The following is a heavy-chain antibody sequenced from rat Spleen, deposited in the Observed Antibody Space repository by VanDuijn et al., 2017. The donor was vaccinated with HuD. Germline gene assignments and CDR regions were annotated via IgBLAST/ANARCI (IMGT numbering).Heavy chain of an antibody. Sequence: EVQLVESGGGLVQPGRSLKLSCAASGFTFSNYGMAWVRQAPKKGLEWVAYISYDGGSTYYRDPVKGRFTISRDNAKSSLYLQMDSLRSEDTSTYYCAKEDYGAPTFWGQGVMVTVSS. J-gene: IGHJ2*01. D-gene: IGHD1-11*01. CDR2: ISYDGGST. V-gene: IGHV5-29*01. CDR3: AKEDYGAPTF. CDR1: GFTFSNYG.